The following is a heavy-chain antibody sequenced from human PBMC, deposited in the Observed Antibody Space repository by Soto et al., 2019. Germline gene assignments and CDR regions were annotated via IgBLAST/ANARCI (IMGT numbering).Heavy chain of an antibody. CDR2: IYHSGTT. J-gene: IGHJ4*02. D-gene: IGHD2-15*01. CDR3: ARHIAVPTTRGFDY. Sequence: QVQLQESGPGLVKPSGTLSLTCAVSGGSISSTNWWSWVRQPPGEGLEWIGEIYHSGTTNYNSSLESRVTIAMDTSKNQRSLRLGSVTAADTAVYFCARHIAVPTTRGFDYWGQGTLVTVSS. CDR1: GGSISSTNW. V-gene: IGHV4-4*02.